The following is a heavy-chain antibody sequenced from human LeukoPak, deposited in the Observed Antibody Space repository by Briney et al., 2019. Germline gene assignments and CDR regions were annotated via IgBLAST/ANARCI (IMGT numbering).Heavy chain of an antibody. Sequence: PGGSLSLSCAASGFTFSSYAMSWVRQAPGKGLEWVSAISGSGGSTYYADSVKGRFTTSRDNSKNTLYLQMNSLRAEDTAVYYCAKELLEQYYYYYYMDVWGKGTTVTVSS. CDR3: AKELLEQYYYYYYMDV. CDR2: ISGSGGST. J-gene: IGHJ6*03. D-gene: IGHD2-21*01. V-gene: IGHV3-23*01. CDR1: GFTFSSYA.